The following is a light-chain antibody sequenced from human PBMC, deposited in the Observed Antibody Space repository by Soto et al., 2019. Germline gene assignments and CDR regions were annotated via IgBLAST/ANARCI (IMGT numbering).Light chain of an antibody. Sequence: EIVMTQSPATLSVSPGERATLSCRASQSIGSNLAWYQQIPGQAPRLLIYGASTRATGIPARFSGSGSGTEFTPTISSLQSEDFAVYYCQQYDNWPRTFGPGTKVNIK. CDR2: GAS. CDR3: QQYDNWPRT. J-gene: IGKJ3*01. V-gene: IGKV3-15*01. CDR1: QSIGSN.